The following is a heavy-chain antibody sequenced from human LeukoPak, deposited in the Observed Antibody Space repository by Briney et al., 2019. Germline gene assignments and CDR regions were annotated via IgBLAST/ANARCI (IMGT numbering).Heavy chain of an antibody. CDR1: GFTFSTYS. Sequence: PGGSLRLSCAASGFTFSTYSMNWGRQAPGKGLEWVSYISSSSNTIYYADSVKGRFTISRDNAKNSLYLQMNSLRAEDTAVYYCAREASGYPDYWGQGTLFTVSS. J-gene: IGHJ4*02. D-gene: IGHD5-12*01. CDR2: ISSSSNTI. V-gene: IGHV3-48*01. CDR3: AREASGYPDY.